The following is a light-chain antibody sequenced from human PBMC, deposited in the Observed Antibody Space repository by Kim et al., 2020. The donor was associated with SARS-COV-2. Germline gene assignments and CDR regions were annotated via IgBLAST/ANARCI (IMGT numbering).Light chain of an antibody. CDR3: NSRDSNDNVV. J-gene: IGLJ2*01. CDR1: SLRSYY. V-gene: IGLV3-19*01. Sequence: VALGQTVRITCQGYSLRSYYATWYQQKPGQAPILVIYGKNNRPSGIPDRFSGSSSGNTASLTITGTQAGDEADYYCNSRDSNDNVVFGGGTKVTVL. CDR2: GKN.